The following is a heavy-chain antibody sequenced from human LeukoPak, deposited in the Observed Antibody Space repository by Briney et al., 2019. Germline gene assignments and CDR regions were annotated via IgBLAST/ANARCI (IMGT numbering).Heavy chain of an antibody. Sequence: AGGSLRLSCAASGFTFSSYWMSWVRQAPGKGLEWVANIKQDGSEKYYVDSVKGRFTISRDNAKNSLYLQMNNLRADDTAVYYCTRGRLNAAGWYFDLWGRGALVTVSS. CDR2: IKQDGSEK. V-gene: IGHV3-7*03. CDR1: GFTFSSYW. CDR3: TRGRLNAAGWYFDL. J-gene: IGHJ2*01. D-gene: IGHD3-16*01.